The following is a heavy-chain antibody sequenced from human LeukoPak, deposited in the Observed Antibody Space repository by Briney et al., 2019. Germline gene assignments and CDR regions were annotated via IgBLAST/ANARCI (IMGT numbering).Heavy chain of an antibody. CDR2: INPSGGST. Sequence: GGSLRLSCAASGFTFSSSGMHWVRQAPGQGLEWMGMINPSGGSTSYAQKFQGRVTMTRDTSTSTVYMELSSLRSEDTAVYYCARGLGITGTFDYWGQGTLVTVSS. CDR3: ARGLGITGTFDY. V-gene: IGHV1-46*01. CDR1: GFTFSSSG. J-gene: IGHJ4*02. D-gene: IGHD1-7*01.